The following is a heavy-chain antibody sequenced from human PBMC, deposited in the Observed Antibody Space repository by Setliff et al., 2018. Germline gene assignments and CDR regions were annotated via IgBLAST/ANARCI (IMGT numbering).Heavy chain of an antibody. J-gene: IGHJ4*02. CDR2: ISSSGTTI. CDR1: GFTFSSYG. Sequence: PGGSLRLSCAASGFTFSSYGMHWVRQAPGKGLEWVSYISSSGTTIYYADSMKGRFTISRDNAKNSLYLQMNSLRAEDTAVNYCARVYAYSYGFDSWGQGTRSPSPQ. CDR3: ARVYAYSYGFDS. V-gene: IGHV3-48*01. D-gene: IGHD5-18*01.